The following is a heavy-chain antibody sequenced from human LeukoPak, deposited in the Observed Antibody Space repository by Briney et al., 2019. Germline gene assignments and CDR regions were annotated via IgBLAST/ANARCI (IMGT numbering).Heavy chain of an antibody. CDR1: GYTFTSYA. CDR2: INAGNGNT. Sequence: ASVKVSCKASGYTFTSYAMHWVHQAPGQRLEWMGWINAGNGNTKYSQKFQGRVTITRDTSASTAYMELSSLRSEDTAVYYCARVLFTRSYYPGAYWGQGTLVTVSS. CDR3: ARVLFTRSYYPGAY. D-gene: IGHD1-26*01. V-gene: IGHV1-3*01. J-gene: IGHJ4*02.